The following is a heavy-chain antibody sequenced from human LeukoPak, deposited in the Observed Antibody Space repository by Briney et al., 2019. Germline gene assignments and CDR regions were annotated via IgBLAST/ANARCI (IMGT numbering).Heavy chain of an antibody. Sequence: NPSETLSLTCTVSGGSISGYYWSWIRQPPGKGLEWIGYIYYSGTTSYNPSLRSRVTISVDTSSKQVSLMLSSVTVADTAVYYCARGTKTGNTGYDWNYWGQGSLVTVSS. J-gene: IGHJ4*02. V-gene: IGHV4-59*01. CDR1: GGSISGYY. D-gene: IGHD5-12*01. CDR3: ARGTKTGNTGYDWNY. CDR2: IYYSGTT.